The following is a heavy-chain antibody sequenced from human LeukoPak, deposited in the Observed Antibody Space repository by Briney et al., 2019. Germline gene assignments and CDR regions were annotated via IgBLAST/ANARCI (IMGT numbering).Heavy chain of an antibody. CDR1: GFTFSSYG. CDR3: AKDEDQQLGLMYYFDY. CDR2: ISYDGSNK. D-gene: IGHD6-13*01. J-gene: IGHJ4*02. Sequence: GGSLRLSCAASGFTFSSYGMHWVRQAPGKGLEWVAVISYDGSNKYYADSVKGRFTISRDNSKNTLYLQMNSLRAEDTAVYYCAKDEDQQLGLMYYFDYWGQGTLVTASS. V-gene: IGHV3-30*18.